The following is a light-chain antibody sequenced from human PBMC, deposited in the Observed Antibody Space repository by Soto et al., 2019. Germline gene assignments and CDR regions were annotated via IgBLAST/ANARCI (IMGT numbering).Light chain of an antibody. J-gene: IGLJ1*01. V-gene: IGLV1-51*01. CDR1: SPNIGGNS. Sequence: QSVLTQPPSVSAAPGQRVTISCSGSSPNIGGNSVYWYQQLPGTAPKLLIYDDDKRPSGIPDRFSGSKSGTSATLGITGFQTGDEADYYCGSGDSSLSAYVFGTGTKVTVL. CDR3: GSGDSSLSAYV. CDR2: DDD.